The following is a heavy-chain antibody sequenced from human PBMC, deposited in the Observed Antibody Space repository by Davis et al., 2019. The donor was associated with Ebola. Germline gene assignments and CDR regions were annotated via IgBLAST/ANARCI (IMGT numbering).Heavy chain of an antibody. CDR2: INPNSGGT. Sequence: ASVKVSCKASGYTFNSYYIHWVRQAPGQGLEWMGWINPNSGGTNYAQKFQGRVTMTRDTSISTAYMELSRLRSEDTAVYYCAIRLYYGENFDYWGQGTLVTVSS. J-gene: IGHJ4*02. CDR3: AIRLYYGENFDY. V-gene: IGHV1-2*02. D-gene: IGHD4-17*01. CDR1: GYTFNSYY.